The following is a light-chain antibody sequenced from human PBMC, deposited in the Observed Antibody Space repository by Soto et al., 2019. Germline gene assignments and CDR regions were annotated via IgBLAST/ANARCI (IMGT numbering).Light chain of an antibody. J-gene: IGKJ2*01. CDR3: QQYGSSLYT. CDR1: QSVSSSH. CDR2: GVS. V-gene: IGKV3-20*01. Sequence: EIVLTQSPGTLSLSPGERATLSCRASQSVSSSHLAWYQQKPGQAPRLLIYGVSSRATGIPDRFSGSGSGTDFTLTISRLEAEDFAVYYCQQYGSSLYTFGQGTKLEIK.